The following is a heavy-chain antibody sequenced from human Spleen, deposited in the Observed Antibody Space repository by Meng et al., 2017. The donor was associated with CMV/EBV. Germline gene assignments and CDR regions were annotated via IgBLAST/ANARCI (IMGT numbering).Heavy chain of an antibody. J-gene: IGHJ5*02. Sequence: GASINKPKGWTWVRQTPGKGLEWVGEIDHSGNSNSNPSLKSRLTLSLDTSKNYLSLTMTSVTAEDTAIYYCARVREHTSLGNYWFDPWGQGTLVTVSS. CDR2: IDHSGNS. D-gene: IGHD3-16*01. CDR1: GASINKPKG. V-gene: IGHV4/OR15-8*02. CDR3: ARVREHTSLGNYWFDP.